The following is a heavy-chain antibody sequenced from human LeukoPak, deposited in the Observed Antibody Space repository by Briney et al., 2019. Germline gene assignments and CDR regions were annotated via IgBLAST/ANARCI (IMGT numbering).Heavy chain of an antibody. CDR3: ARAQALYYYDSSGPTIGY. V-gene: IGHV3-30*03. Sequence: GGSLRLSCEGSGFSFSNYWMSWVRQAPGKGLEWVAFILYDGSDKYYADSVKGRFTISRDNSKNTLYLQMNSLRAEDTAVYYCARAQALYYYDSSGPTIGYWGQGTLVTVSS. J-gene: IGHJ4*02. D-gene: IGHD3-22*01. CDR2: ILYDGSDK. CDR1: GFSFSNYW.